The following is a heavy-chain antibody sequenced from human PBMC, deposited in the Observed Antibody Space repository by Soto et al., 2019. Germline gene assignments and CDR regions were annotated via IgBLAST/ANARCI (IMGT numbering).Heavy chain of an antibody. V-gene: IGHV4-34*01. CDR3: ARGSVGVVVVAPRGKWFDP. J-gene: IGHJ5*02. CDR1: GGSFSGYY. D-gene: IGHD2-15*01. CDR2: INHSGST. Sequence: SETLSLTCAVYGGSFSGYYWSWIRQPPGKGLEWIGEINHSGSTNYNPSLKSRVTISVDTSKNQFSLKLSSVTAADTAVYYCARGSVGVVVVAPRGKWFDPRGQGSLVTVS.